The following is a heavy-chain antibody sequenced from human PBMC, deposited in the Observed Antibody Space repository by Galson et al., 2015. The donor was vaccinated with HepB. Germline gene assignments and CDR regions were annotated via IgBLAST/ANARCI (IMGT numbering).Heavy chain of an antibody. CDR3: AKDHTIAVAGKGRY. D-gene: IGHD6-19*01. J-gene: IGHJ4*02. CDR2: ISGSGGST. Sequence: SLRLSCAATGFTFSGYAMTWVRQAPGEGLEWVSSISGSGGSTYYADSVKGRFTISRDNSKNTLYLQMNSLRAEDTAVYYCAKDHTIAVAGKGRYWGQRTLVTVSS. CDR1: GFTFSGYA. V-gene: IGHV3-23*01.